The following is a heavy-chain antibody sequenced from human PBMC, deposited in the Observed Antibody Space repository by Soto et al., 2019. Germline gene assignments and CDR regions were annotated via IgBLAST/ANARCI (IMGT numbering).Heavy chain of an antibody. D-gene: IGHD4-17*01. CDR1: GFTFSSYS. J-gene: IGHJ3*02. Sequence: EVQLVESGGGLVKPGGSLRLSCAASGFTFSSYSMNWVRQAPGKGLEWVSSISSSSSYIYYADSVKGRFTISRDNAKNSLYLQMNSLRAEDTGVYYCATHALRDAFDIWGPGTMVTVSS. V-gene: IGHV3-21*01. CDR3: ATHALRDAFDI. CDR2: ISSSSSYI.